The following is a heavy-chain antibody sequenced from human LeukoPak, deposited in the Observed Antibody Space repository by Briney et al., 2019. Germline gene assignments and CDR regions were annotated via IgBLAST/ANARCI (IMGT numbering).Heavy chain of an antibody. J-gene: IGHJ3*02. Sequence: PGGSLRLSCAASGFTFSSYWMHWVRQAPGKGLVWVSRINSDGSSTSYADSVKGRFTISRDNAKNTLYLQMNSLRAEDTALYYCASESRSGLVDDAFDIWGQRTMVIVSS. CDR1: GFTFSSYW. V-gene: IGHV3-74*01. CDR3: ASESRSGLVDDAFDI. CDR2: INSDGSST. D-gene: IGHD3-3*01.